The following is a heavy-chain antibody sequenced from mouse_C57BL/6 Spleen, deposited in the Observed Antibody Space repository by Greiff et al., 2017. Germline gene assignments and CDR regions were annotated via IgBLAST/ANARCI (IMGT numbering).Heavy chain of an antibody. CDR1: GYAFSSSW. Sequence: QVQLKQSGPELVKPGASVKISCKASGYAFSSSWMNWVKQRPGKGLEWIGRIAPEDGDTNYNGKFKGKATLTADKSSSTAYVQLSSLTSEDSAVYFCERNHNWGPYLDYWGQGTTLTVAS. V-gene: IGHV1-82*01. CDR3: ERNHNWGPYLDY. J-gene: IGHJ2*01. CDR2: IAPEDGDT. D-gene: IGHD4-1*01.